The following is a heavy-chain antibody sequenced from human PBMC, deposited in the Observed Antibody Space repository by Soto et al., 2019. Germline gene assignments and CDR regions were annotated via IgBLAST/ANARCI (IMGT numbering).Heavy chain of an antibody. CDR1: GFTFSSYA. J-gene: IGHJ4*02. V-gene: IGHV3-23*01. Sequence: GGSLRLSCAASGFTFSSYAMSWVRQAPGKGLEWVSAISGSGGSTYYADSVKGRFTISRDTSKSSLFLQMNSLRTEDTALYYCAKEMKLLGSRWYYFDSWGQGTVVTVSS. D-gene: IGHD6-13*01. CDR2: ISGSGGST. CDR3: AKEMKLLGSRWYYFDS.